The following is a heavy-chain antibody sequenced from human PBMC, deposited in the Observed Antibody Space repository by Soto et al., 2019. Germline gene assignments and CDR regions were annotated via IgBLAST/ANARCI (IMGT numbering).Heavy chain of an antibody. Sequence: PGGSLRLSCTASGFTFGDYAMSWFRQAPGKGLEWVGFIRSKAYGGTTEYAASVKGRFTISRDDSKSIAYLQMNSLKTEDTAVYYCTRAGYSSSWYIFDYWGQGTLVTVSS. J-gene: IGHJ4*02. CDR3: TRAGYSSSWYIFDY. CDR2: IRSKAYGGTT. V-gene: IGHV3-49*03. D-gene: IGHD6-13*01. CDR1: GFTFGDYA.